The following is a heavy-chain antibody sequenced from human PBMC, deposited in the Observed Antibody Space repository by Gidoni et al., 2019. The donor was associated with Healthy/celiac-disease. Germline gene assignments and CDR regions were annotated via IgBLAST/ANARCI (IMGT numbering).Heavy chain of an antibody. Sequence: QLQLQESGPGLVKPSETLSLTCPVSGGSISSSSYYWGWIRQPPGKGLEWIGSIYYSGSTYYNPSLKSRVTISVDTSKNQFSLKLSSVTAADTAVYYCARPADYGDYRNWFDPWGQGTLVTVSS. CDR2: IYYSGST. CDR3: ARPADYGDYRNWFDP. J-gene: IGHJ5*02. V-gene: IGHV4-39*01. CDR1: GGSISSSSYY. D-gene: IGHD4-17*01.